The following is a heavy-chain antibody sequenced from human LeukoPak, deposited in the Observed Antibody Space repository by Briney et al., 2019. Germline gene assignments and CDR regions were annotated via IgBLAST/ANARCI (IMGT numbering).Heavy chain of an antibody. CDR3: AREQWFRWDY. J-gene: IGHJ4*02. Sequence: GGSLRLSCAASGFSVSAYYMNRVRQAPGKGLEWVAYISTRDDVIYYTDSVKGRFTISMDDAKNSVHLQLNSLRADDTAVYYCAREQWFRWDYWGQGVLVTVSS. D-gene: IGHD3-22*01. CDR2: ISTRDDVI. CDR1: GFSVSAYY. V-gene: IGHV3-11*01.